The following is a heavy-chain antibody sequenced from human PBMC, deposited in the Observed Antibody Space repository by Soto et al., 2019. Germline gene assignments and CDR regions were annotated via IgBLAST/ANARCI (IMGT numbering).Heavy chain of an antibody. CDR3: ARDYYYGMDV. J-gene: IGHJ6*02. Sequence: SQTLSLNCAIFGDSVFSNSASWKWIRQSPSRGLEWLGRTYYRSKWYNDYAVSVKSRITINPDTSKNQFSLQLNSVTPEDTAVYYCARDYYYGMDVWGQGTTVTVYS. CDR2: TYYRSKWYN. CDR1: GDSVFSNSAS. V-gene: IGHV6-1*01.